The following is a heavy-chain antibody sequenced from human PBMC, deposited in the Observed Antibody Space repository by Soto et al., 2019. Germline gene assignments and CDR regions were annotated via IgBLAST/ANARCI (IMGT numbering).Heavy chain of an antibody. CDR3: TSLHYYDSSGYYDY. V-gene: IGHV3-15*01. Sequence: GGSLRLSCAASGFTFSNAWMSWVRQAPGKGLEWVGRIKSKTDGGTTDYAAPVKGRFTISRDDSKNTLYLQMNSLKTEDTAVYYCTSLHYYDSSGYYDYWGQGTLVTVSS. CDR2: IKSKTDGGTT. CDR1: GFTFSNAW. D-gene: IGHD3-22*01. J-gene: IGHJ4*02.